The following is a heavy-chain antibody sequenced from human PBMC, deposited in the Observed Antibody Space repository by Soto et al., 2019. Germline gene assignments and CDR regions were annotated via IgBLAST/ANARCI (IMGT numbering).Heavy chain of an antibody. J-gene: IGHJ4*02. D-gene: IGHD1-26*01. V-gene: IGHV3-7*01. Sequence: EVQLVESGGGLVQPGGSLRLSCAASGFTFSNSWMTWVRQAPGKGLEWVANIKQDGSEKYYVDSVKGRFTISRDNAKNSRYLQMNSLRAEDTAVYYCARVEVQWELLDWGQGTLVTVSS. CDR2: IKQDGSEK. CDR3: ARVEVQWELLD. CDR1: GFTFSNSW.